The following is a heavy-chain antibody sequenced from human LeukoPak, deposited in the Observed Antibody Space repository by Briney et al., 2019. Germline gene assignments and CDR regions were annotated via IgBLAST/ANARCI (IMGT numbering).Heavy chain of an antibody. V-gene: IGHV4-4*07. Sequence: SETLSLTCTVSGGSVSRYSWTWIRQPAGKGLEWIGRIYTSGSTNYNPSLKSRVTMSVDTSKNQFSLKLSSVTAADTAVYYCARSNPRRLLPLYYYYYYMDVWGKGTTVTVSS. CDR1: GGSVSRYS. CDR2: IYTSGST. CDR3: ARSNPRRLLPLYYYYYYMDV. D-gene: IGHD2-15*01. J-gene: IGHJ6*03.